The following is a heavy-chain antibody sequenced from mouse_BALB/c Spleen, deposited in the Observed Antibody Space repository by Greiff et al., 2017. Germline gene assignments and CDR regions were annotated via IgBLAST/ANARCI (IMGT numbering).Heavy chain of an antibody. V-gene: IGHV5-17*02. Sequence: EVKVVESGGGLVQPGGSRKLSCAASGFTFSSFGMHWVRQAPEKGLEWVAYISSGSSTFYYAATVKGRFTITRDDPKNTLFLKMTSLRSEDTAMYYCAREAWFAYWGQGTLVTVSA. CDR3: AREAWFAY. CDR1: GFTFSSFG. CDR2: ISSGSSTF. J-gene: IGHJ3*01.